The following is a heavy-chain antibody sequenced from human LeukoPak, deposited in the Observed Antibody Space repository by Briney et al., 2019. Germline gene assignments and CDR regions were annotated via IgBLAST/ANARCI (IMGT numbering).Heavy chain of an antibody. D-gene: IGHD2-8*01. J-gene: IGHJ5*02. CDR2: MYYTGNT. Sequence: TSETLSLTCTVSGGSISSRSYSWGWIRLPPGKGLEWIGSMYYTGNTDYNPSLKSRLTMSVDTSKNQFSLKLSSVTAADTAVYFCAKGYTNGVNQEVWLDPWGQGTLVTVSS. CDR3: AKGYTNGVNQEVWLDP. CDR1: GGSISSRSYS. V-gene: IGHV4-39*07.